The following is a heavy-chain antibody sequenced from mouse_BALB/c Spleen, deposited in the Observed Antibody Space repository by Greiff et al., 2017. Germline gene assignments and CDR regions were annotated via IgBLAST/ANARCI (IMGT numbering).Heavy chain of an antibody. CDR3: ARGKLGRGCYFDY. J-gene: IGHJ2*01. V-gene: IGHV5-17*02. CDR1: GFTFSSFG. D-gene: IGHD4-1*01. Sequence: EVQRVESGGGLVQPGGSRKLSCAASGFTFSSFGMHWVRQAPEKGLEWVAYISSGSSTIYYADTVKGRFTISRDNPKNTLFLQMTSLRSEDTAMYYCARGKLGRGCYFDYWGQGTTLTVSS. CDR2: ISSGSSTI.